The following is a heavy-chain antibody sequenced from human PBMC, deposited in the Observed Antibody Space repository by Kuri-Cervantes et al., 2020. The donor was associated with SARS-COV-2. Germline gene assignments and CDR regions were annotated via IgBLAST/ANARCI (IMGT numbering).Heavy chain of an antibody. J-gene: IGHJ4*02. Sequence: ESLKISCAASGFTFSSYSMNWVRQPPGTGLEWIGDIKHSGSTNCNPSLKSRVTISVDTSKNQFSLKLTSVTAADTAVYYCARGVPGFWGPGTLVTVSS. CDR3: ARGVPGF. CDR1: GFTFSSYS. V-gene: IGHV4-34*01. CDR2: IKHSGST.